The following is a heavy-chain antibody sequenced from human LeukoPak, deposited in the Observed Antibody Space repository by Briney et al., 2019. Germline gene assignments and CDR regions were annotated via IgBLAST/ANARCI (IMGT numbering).Heavy chain of an antibody. CDR2: ISGSGGST. CDR3: AREVTRRGFDY. Sequence: GGSLRLSCAASGFIFTDYAMSWVRQAPGKGLEWVSAISGSGGSTYYADSVKGRFTISRDNAKNSLYLQMNSLRAEDSALYYCAREVTRRGFDYWGQGTLVTVSS. J-gene: IGHJ4*02. V-gene: IGHV3-23*01. D-gene: IGHD4-17*01. CDR1: GFIFTDYA.